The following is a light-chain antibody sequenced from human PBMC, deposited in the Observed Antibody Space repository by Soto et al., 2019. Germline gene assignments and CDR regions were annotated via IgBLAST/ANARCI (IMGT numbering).Light chain of an antibody. V-gene: IGKV1-33*01. CDR2: DAS. Sequence: DIQMTQSPSSLSASVGDRVTITCQASQDISNYLNWYQQKPGKAPKLLIYDASNLETGVPSRFSGSGSGTDFTFTISSLQPEDIETYYCQQYDNLPVTFGQGTKLAIK. CDR1: QDISNY. CDR3: QQYDNLPVT. J-gene: IGKJ2*01.